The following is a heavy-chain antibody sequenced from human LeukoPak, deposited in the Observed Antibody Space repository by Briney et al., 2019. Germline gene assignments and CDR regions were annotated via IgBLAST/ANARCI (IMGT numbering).Heavy chain of an antibody. V-gene: IGHV4-59*01. D-gene: IGHD3-22*01. CDR1: GGSISSYY. Sequence: PSETLSLTCTVSGGSISSYYWSWIRQPPGKGLEWIGYIYYSGSTNYNPSLKSRVTISVDTSKNQFSLKLSSVTAADTAVCYCAGASYDTSGVHWGQGTLGTVSS. CDR3: AGASYDTSGVH. J-gene: IGHJ4*02. CDR2: IYYSGST.